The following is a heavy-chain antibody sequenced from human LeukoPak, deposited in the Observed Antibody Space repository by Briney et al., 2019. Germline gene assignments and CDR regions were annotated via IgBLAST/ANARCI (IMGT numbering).Heavy chain of an antibody. CDR3: VKIAPDLP. CDR2: ISWNSGSI. J-gene: IGHJ5*02. CDR1: GFTFDDYA. Sequence: GRSLRLSCAASGFTFDDYAMHWVRQAPGKGLEWVSGISWNSGSIGYADSVKGRFTISRDNAKNSLYLQMNSLRADDTAVYYCVKIAPDLPWGQGTLVTVS. D-gene: IGHD2-21*01. V-gene: IGHV3-9*01.